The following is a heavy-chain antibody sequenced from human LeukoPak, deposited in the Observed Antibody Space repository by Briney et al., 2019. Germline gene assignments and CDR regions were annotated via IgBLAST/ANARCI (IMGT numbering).Heavy chain of an antibody. D-gene: IGHD6-19*01. V-gene: IGHV3-23*01. CDR1: GFTFSNSA. J-gene: IGHJ4*02. Sequence: GASLRLSCAASGFTFSNSAMSWVRQAPGKGLEWVSAISGSGGSTYYADSVKGRFTISRDNSKSTLYLQTNTLRAEDTAVYYCAKGSGPMRPYYFDYWGQGTLVAVSS. CDR3: AKGSGPMRPYYFDY. CDR2: ISGSGGST.